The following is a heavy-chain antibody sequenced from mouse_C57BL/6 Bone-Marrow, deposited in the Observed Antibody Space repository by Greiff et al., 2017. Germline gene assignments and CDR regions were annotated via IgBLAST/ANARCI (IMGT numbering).Heavy chain of an antibody. D-gene: IGHD2-4*01. J-gene: IGHJ2*01. CDR3: ARSDYDYYYFDY. V-gene: IGHV1-54*01. Sequence: QVQLQQSGAELVRPGTSVKVSCKASGYAFTNYLIEWVKQRPGQGLEWIGVINPGSGGTNYNEKFKGKATLTADKSSSTAYLQLSSLTSDDSAVYFCARSDYDYYYFDYWGQGTTLTVSS. CDR1: GYAFTNYL. CDR2: INPGSGGT.